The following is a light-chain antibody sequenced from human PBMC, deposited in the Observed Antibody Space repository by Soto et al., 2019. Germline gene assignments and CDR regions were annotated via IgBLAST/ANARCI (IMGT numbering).Light chain of an antibody. J-gene: IGKJ1*01. V-gene: IGKV1-5*03. CDR2: KAS. CDR3: QHYNSYSEA. Sequence: EIQLTESTSSLSSAVGARVTITLRASRAISSWFAWYQQKAGKAPKLVIDKASTLKSGGPSRFSGSGSGTEFTRTISSRQPDDFATYYGQHYNSYSEAFGQGTKVEIK. CDR1: RAISSW.